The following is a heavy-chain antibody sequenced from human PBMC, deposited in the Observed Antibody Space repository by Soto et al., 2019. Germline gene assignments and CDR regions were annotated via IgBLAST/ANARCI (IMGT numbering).Heavy chain of an antibody. V-gene: IGHV3-33*01. D-gene: IGHD6-13*01. CDR3: ARDQSSRHQKYFDY. CDR2: IWYDGSNK. Sequence: GGSLRLSCAASGFTFSSYVMHWVRQAPGKGLEWVAVIWYDGSNKYYADSVKGRFTISRDNSKNTLYLQMNSLRAEDTAVYYCARDQSSRHQKYFDYWGQGTLVTVSS. J-gene: IGHJ4*02. CDR1: GFTFSSYV.